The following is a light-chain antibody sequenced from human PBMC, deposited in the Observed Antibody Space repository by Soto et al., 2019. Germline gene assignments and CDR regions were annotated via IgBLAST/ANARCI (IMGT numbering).Light chain of an antibody. Sequence: EIVMTQSQATLSVSPGGRATLSCRASQSISGTLAWYQQKPGQAPRLLIYGAFTRATGFPARFSGSGSGTDFTLTITSLQSEDFAVYYCQQYDNWPWTFGQGTKVEIK. J-gene: IGKJ1*01. CDR3: QQYDNWPWT. CDR2: GAF. V-gene: IGKV3-15*01. CDR1: QSISGT.